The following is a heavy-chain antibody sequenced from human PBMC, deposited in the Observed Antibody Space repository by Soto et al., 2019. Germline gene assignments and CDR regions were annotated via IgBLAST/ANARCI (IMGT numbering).Heavy chain of an antibody. CDR1: GFTFNNYA. CDR3: AKDRHGGNFDY. Sequence: GGSLRLSCAASGFTFNNYAMNWVRQAPGKGLEWVATISGTGGSTYYADSVKGRFTISRDNSKNTLYLQMNSLRVEDTAVYYCAKDRHGGNFDYWSQGTQVTVSS. CDR2: ISGTGGST. J-gene: IGHJ4*02. V-gene: IGHV3-23*01.